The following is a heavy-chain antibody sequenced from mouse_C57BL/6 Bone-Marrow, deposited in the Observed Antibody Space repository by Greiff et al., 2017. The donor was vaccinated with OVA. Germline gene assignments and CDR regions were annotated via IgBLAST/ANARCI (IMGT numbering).Heavy chain of an antibody. CDR3: ARFYGSSYVWYFDV. V-gene: IGHV7-3*01. Sequence: EVHLVESGGGLVQPGGSLSLSCAASGFTFTDYYMSWVRQPPGKALEWLGFIRNKANGYTTEYSASVKGRFTISRDNSQSILYLQMNALRAEDSATYYCARFYGSSYVWYFDVWGTGTTVTVSS. CDR2: IRNKANGYTT. J-gene: IGHJ1*03. CDR1: GFTFTDYY. D-gene: IGHD1-1*01.